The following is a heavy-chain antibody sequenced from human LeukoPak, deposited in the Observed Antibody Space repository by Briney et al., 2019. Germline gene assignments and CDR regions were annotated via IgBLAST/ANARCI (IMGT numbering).Heavy chain of an antibody. D-gene: IGHD2-15*01. CDR3: VYCSGGSCESLDY. CDR1: GVTFSSYS. Sequence: GGSLRLSCAASGVTFSSYSMNWVRQAPGKGLEWVSYISSSSSTIYYADSVKGRFTISRDNAKNSLYLQMNSLRAEDTAVYYCVYCSGGSCESLDYWGQGTLVTVSS. V-gene: IGHV3-48*01. J-gene: IGHJ4*02. CDR2: ISSSSSTI.